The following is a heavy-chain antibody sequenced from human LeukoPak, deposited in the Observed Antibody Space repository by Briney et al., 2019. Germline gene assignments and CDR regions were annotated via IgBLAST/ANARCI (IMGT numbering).Heavy chain of an antibody. Sequence: SETLSLTCTVSGDSISDYYWSWIRQPPGKGLEWIGYVHYTGRTDYNPSLKSRVTISIDTSKNQFSLRLSSVTAADTAVYYCARDLPIAAAGTGAFDIWGQGTMVTVSS. V-gene: IGHV4-59*01. J-gene: IGHJ3*02. D-gene: IGHD6-13*01. CDR1: GDSISDYY. CDR2: VHYTGRT. CDR3: ARDLPIAAAGTGAFDI.